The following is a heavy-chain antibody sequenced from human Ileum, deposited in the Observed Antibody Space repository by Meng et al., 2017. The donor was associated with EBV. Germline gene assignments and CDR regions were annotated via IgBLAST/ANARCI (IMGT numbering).Heavy chain of an antibody. CDR2: ILHAGVT. CDR3: ARGEDYTWDV. J-gene: IGHJ4*02. Sequence: QVQLHESGPRLVKPSGTLSLTCSVSDDSTIRSNWWRWVRQPPGKGLEWIGEILHAGVTNYNPSLKSRVSMSVDRSRIQASLNLNSVTAADTAIYYCARGEDYTWDVWGQGILVTVFS. D-gene: IGHD3-16*01. V-gene: IGHV4-4*02. CDR1: DDSTIRSNW.